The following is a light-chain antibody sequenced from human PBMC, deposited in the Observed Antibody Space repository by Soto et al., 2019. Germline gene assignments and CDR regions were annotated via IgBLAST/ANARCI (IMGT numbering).Light chain of an antibody. CDR2: DVT. Sequence: QSVLTQPRSLSVSPGQSVTISYTGTSSDVGGYDYVSWYQQHPGKAPKLMIFDVTKRPAGVPDRFSGSKSGNTASLTISGLQAEDEAHYSCCSYGGSFYVFGSGTKATVL. J-gene: IGLJ1*01. CDR3: CSYGGSFYV. V-gene: IGLV2-11*01. CDR1: SSDVGGYDY.